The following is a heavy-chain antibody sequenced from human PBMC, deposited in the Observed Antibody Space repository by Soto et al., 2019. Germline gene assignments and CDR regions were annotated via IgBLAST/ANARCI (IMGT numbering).Heavy chain of an antibody. CDR2: RHYSGST. D-gene: IGHD6-13*01. Sequence: SETLSLTCTVSGGSVSSANYYWNWIRQPPGKRLEWIGYRHYSGSTNYNPSLKSRVTISVDTSKNQFSLKLTSVTAADTAVYSCVSWYSSTWSNFDYWGQGILVSVTS. CDR1: GGSVSSANYY. J-gene: IGHJ4*02. CDR3: VSWYSSTWSNFDY. V-gene: IGHV4-61*01.